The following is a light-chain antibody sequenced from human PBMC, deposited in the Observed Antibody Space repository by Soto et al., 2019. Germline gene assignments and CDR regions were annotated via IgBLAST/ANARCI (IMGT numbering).Light chain of an antibody. CDR1: SSNIGNNY. V-gene: IGLV1-51*01. CDR3: GTWDTSLRVFYV. J-gene: IGLJ1*01. CDR2: DNY. Sequence: QSVLRQPPSVSAAPGQNVTISCSGTSSNIGNNYVSWYQHLPGTAPRILIYDNYKRPSGIPDRFSGFKSGTSATLGITGLQTGDEADYYCGTWDTSLRVFYVFGSGTKVTVL.